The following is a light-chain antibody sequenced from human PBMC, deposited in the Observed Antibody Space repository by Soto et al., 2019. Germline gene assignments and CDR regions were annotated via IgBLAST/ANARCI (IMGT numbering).Light chain of an antibody. CDR3: MQPLQPPHT. CDR2: LGS. V-gene: IGKV2-28*01. J-gene: IGKJ5*01. CDR1: QSLLRSNGYKY. Sequence: IVLTQSPLSLPVTPGESASISCRSSQSLLRSNGYKYLDWYVQKPGQSPQLLIYLGSYRASGVPDRFTGSGSGTDFTLKITSVEAEDFGIYYCMQPLQPPHTFGQGTRLDIK.